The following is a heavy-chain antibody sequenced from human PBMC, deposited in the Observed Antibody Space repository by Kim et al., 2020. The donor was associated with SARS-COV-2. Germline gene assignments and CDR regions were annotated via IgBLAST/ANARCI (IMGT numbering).Heavy chain of an antibody. Sequence: ASVKVSCKVSGYTLTELSMHWVRQAPGKGLEWMGGFDPEDGETIYAQKFQGRVTMTEDTSTDTANMELSSLRSEDTAVYYCATSDCSSTSCYIRYYYYGMDVWGQWTPVTVSS. D-gene: IGHD2-2*02. CDR3: ATSDCSSTSCYIRYYYYGMDV. CDR1: GYTLTELS. V-gene: IGHV1-24*01. CDR2: FDPEDGET. J-gene: IGHJ6*02.